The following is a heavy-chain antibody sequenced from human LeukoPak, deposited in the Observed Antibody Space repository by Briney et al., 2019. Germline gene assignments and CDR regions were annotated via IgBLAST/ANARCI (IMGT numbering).Heavy chain of an antibody. Sequence: SETLSLTCTVSGGSISSYYWSWIRQPPGKGLEWIGYIYYSGSTNYNPSLKSRVTISVDTSKNQFSLKLSSVTAADTAVYYCASAPEYGHTSIGMDVWGQGTTVTVSS. CDR1: GGSISSYY. V-gene: IGHV4-59*08. CDR2: IYYSGST. CDR3: ASAPEYGHTSIGMDV. J-gene: IGHJ6*02. D-gene: IGHD4-17*01.